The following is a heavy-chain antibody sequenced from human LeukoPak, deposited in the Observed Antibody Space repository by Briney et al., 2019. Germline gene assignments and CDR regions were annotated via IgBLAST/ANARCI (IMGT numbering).Heavy chain of an antibody. Sequence: GASVKVSCKPYGYTFTKYGISWVRQAPGQGLEWMGWISAYNGDTYYAQKLQDRVTVTTDTSTSTAYMELRSLRYDDTAVYYCARGRVDGHPYMDVWGKGTTVTVSS. J-gene: IGHJ6*03. CDR1: GYTFTKYG. CDR2: ISAYNGDT. D-gene: IGHD6-19*01. CDR3: ARGRVDGHPYMDV. V-gene: IGHV1-18*01.